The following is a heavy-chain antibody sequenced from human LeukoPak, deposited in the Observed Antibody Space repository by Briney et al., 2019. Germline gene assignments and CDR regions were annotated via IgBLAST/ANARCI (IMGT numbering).Heavy chain of an antibody. J-gene: IGHJ4*02. D-gene: IGHD3-16*02. V-gene: IGHV1-2*02. CDR1: GYTLTELS. CDR3: ARADYDYVWGSYRSTYYLDY. Sequence: ASVKVSCKVSGYTLTELSMHWVRQAPGQGLEWMGWINPDSGGTIYAAKFQGRVTLTRDTSISTAYMEMRSLRTDDTAVYYCARADYDYVWGSYRSTYYLDYWGQGTLVTVSS. CDR2: INPDSGGT.